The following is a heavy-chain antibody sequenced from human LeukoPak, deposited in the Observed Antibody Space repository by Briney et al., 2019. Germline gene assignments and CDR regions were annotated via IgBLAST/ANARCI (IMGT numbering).Heavy chain of an antibody. CDR3: ATDLSY. CDR1: GFTFGNYW. Sequence: GGSLRLSCAASGFTFGNYWMSWVRQAPGKGLEWVSYISSSSTTIYYADSMKGRFTISRDNAKNSLYLQMNSLRAEDTAVYYCATDLSYWGQGTLVTVSS. V-gene: IGHV3-48*01. CDR2: ISSSSTTI. J-gene: IGHJ4*02.